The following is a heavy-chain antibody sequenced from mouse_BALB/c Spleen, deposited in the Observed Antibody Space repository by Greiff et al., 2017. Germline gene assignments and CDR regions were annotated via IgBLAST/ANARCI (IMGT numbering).Heavy chain of an antibody. Sequence: VQLQQSGAELVRPGTSVKVSCKASGYAFTNYLIEWAKQRPGQGLEWIGVINPGSGGTNYNEKFKGKATLTADKSSSTAYMQLSSLTSDDSAVYFCASRMGFDYWGQGTTLTVSS. V-gene: IGHV1-54*01. CDR2: INPGSGGT. J-gene: IGHJ2*01. CDR3: ASRMGFDY. CDR1: GYAFTNYL. D-gene: IGHD4-1*01.